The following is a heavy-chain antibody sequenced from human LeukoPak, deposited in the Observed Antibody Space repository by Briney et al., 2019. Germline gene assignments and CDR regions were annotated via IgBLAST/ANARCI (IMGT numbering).Heavy chain of an antibody. D-gene: IGHD3-10*01. CDR3: AKTYYYGSGSCYHFDY. CDR2: IWNDGNNK. J-gene: IGHJ4*02. Sequence: GGSLRLSCAASGFTFSNYGMHWVRQAPGKGLEWVALIWNDGNNKYHADSVKGRFTISRDNSKNTLYLQMNSLRAEDTAVYYCAKTYYYGSGSCYHFDYWGQGTLVTVSS. V-gene: IGHV3-33*06. CDR1: GFTFSNYG.